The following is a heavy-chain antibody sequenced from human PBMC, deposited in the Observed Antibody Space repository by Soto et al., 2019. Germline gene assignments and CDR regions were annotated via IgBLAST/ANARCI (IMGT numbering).Heavy chain of an antibody. Sequence: ASVKVSCKASGDTYTSQYIHWVRQAPGQGLEWMGIINPRGGSTNYAQNFQGRVTMTRDTSTSTVYMELSSLRSEDTAVYYCARVPSPWELIDYWGQGTLVTVSS. CDR3: ARVPSPWELIDY. CDR2: INPRGGST. J-gene: IGHJ4*02. V-gene: IGHV1-46*03. CDR1: GDTYTSQY. D-gene: IGHD1-26*01.